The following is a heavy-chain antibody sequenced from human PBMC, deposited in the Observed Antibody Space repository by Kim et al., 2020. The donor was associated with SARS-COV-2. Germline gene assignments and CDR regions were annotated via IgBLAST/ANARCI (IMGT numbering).Heavy chain of an antibody. V-gene: IGHV4-39*01. J-gene: IGHJ4*02. D-gene: IGHD3-22*01. Sequence: SETLSLTCTVSGGSISSSSDYWGWIRHPPGKGLEWIGSSYSSGITYYNPSLRSRVTISVGTSKNQFSLKLSSVTAADTAVYYCVRQGGSSGYHDYWGQGTLVTVSS. CDR2: SYSSGIT. CDR3: VRQGGSSGYHDY. CDR1: GGSISSSSDY.